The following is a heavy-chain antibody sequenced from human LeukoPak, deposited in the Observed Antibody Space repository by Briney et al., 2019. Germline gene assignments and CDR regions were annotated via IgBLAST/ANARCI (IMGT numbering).Heavy chain of an antibody. V-gene: IGHV4-4*07. CDR3: ARIVSGGYSLFYFDY. D-gene: IGHD5-18*01. J-gene: IGHJ4*02. CDR2: SYTSGST. CDR1: GCSISSYY. Sequence: SETLSLTCTVSGCSISSYYWSGIRQPAGRGVEGMGRSYTSGSTNYNPSLKSPVTMSVHTSKNQFYLKMSPVTAADTAVFYCARIVSGGYSLFYFDYWGQGNLVTVSS.